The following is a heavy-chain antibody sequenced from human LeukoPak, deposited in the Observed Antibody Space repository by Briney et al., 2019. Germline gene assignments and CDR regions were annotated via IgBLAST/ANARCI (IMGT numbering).Heavy chain of an antibody. D-gene: IGHD3-22*01. J-gene: IGHJ4*02. CDR2: IYTSGST. V-gene: IGHV4-4*07. CDR1: GGSISSFY. CDR3: ASEYYYDTSGYYSLAY. Sequence: SETLSLTCTVSGGSISSFYWSWIRQPAGKGLEWIGRIYTSGSTNYNPSLRSRVTMSVDTSKNLFSLKLSSVTAADTAVYYCASEYYYDTSGYYSLAYWGQGTLVTVSS.